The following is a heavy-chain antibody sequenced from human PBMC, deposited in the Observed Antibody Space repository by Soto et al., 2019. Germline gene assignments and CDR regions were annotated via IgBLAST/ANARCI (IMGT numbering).Heavy chain of an antibody. J-gene: IGHJ5*02. V-gene: IGHV4-59*01. D-gene: IGHD3-3*01. CDR1: GGSISSYY. Sequence: QVQLQESGPGLVKPSETLSLTCTVSGGSISSYYWNWIRQPPGKGLEWIGYIYYSGSTNYNPSLKSRVTISVDTCKNQFSLKLSSVTAADTAVYYCARHTIFGVDRGDWFDPWGQGTLVTVSS. CDR3: ARHTIFGVDRGDWFDP. CDR2: IYYSGST.